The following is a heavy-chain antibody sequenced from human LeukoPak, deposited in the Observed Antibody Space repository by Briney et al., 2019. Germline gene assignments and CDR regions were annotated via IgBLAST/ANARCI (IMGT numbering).Heavy chain of an antibody. CDR1: GDSVSSNSAA. D-gene: IGHD5-24*01. Sequence: SQTLSLTCAISGDSVSSNSAAWNWIRQSPSRGREWLGRTYYRSKWYNDYAVSVKSRITINPDTSKNQFSLQLKSVTPEDTAVYYCARDHQRDGHNSGGVYYFDYWGQGTLVTVSS. J-gene: IGHJ4*02. CDR2: TYYRSKWYN. CDR3: ARDHQRDGHNSGGVYYFDY. V-gene: IGHV6-1*01.